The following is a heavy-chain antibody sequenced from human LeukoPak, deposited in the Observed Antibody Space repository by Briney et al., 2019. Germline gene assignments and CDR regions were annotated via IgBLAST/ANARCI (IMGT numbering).Heavy chain of an antibody. Sequence: HGGSLRLSCAASGFTVSSNYMSWIRDAPGKGLEWVSLIYSGGYTYYADSVKGRFTISRDNSKNTLYLQMNSLRAEDTAVYYCARAQGGPLESYDHWGQGTLVTVSS. D-gene: IGHD1-1*01. CDR2: IYSGGYT. V-gene: IGHV3-53*01. CDR3: ARAQGGPLESYDH. J-gene: IGHJ4*02. CDR1: GFTVSSNY.